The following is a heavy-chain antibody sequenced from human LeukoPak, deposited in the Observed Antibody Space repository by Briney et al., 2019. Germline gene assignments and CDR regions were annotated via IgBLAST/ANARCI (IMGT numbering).Heavy chain of an antibody. Sequence: SETLSLTCTVSGYSISSGYYWGWIRQPPGKGLEWIGSIYHSGSTYYNPSLKSRVTISVDTSKNQFSLQLNSVTPEDTAVYYCARDPEELDGGIDYWGQGTLVTVSS. V-gene: IGHV4-38-2*02. CDR3: ARDPEELDGGIDY. J-gene: IGHJ4*02. D-gene: IGHD1-26*01. CDR1: GYSISSGYY. CDR2: IYHSGST.